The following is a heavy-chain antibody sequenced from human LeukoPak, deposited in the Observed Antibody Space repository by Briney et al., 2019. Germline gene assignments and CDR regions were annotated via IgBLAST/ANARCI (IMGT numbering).Heavy chain of an antibody. CDR3: ARDNSVRDEAWWFYP. V-gene: IGHV1-69*13. CDR2: IIPIFGTA. Sequence: SLKLSCKASGVTFSSYAISWVRQAPGQGLGWMGGIIPIFGTAYYAQKFQGRVTITADESTSTDYLELSSLRSEDTAVYYCARDNSVRDEAWWFYPWGKGTLVTVSS. J-gene: IGHJ5*02. D-gene: IGHD5-24*01. CDR1: GVTFSSYA.